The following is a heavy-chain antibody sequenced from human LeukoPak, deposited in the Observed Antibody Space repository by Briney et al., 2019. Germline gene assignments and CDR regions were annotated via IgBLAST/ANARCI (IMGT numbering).Heavy chain of an antibody. D-gene: IGHD2-15*01. CDR2: IYYSGST. V-gene: IGHV4-59*01. J-gene: IGHJ5*02. Sequence: SETLSLTCTVSGGSISTYYWSWIRQSPGKALEWIGYIYYSGSTNYNPSLESRVTISVDTSKNQFSLKLSSVTAADTAVYYCARDKDSFDPWGRGTLVTVSS. CDR1: GGSISTYY. CDR3: ARDKDSFDP.